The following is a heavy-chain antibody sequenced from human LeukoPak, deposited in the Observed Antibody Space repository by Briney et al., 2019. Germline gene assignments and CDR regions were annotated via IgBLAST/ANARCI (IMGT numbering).Heavy chain of an antibody. D-gene: IGHD3-3*01. CDR2: IIIAGDT. CDR1: GFTLSGND. Sequence: GGSLRLSCAASGFTLSGNDMHWVRQVTGKGLEWVSGIIIAGDTYYPDSVKGRFSISRKNAKNSLYLQMNSLRAEDTAVYYCARGRHISGYYSTFFDYWGQGALVTVSS. J-gene: IGHJ4*02. V-gene: IGHV3-13*01. CDR3: ARGRHISGYYSTFFDY.